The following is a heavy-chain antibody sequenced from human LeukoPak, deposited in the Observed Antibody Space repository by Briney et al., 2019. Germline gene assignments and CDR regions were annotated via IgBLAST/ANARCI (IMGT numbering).Heavy chain of an antibody. Sequence: ASVKVSCKASGGTFSSYAISWVRQAPGQGLEWMGGIIPIFGTATYAQKFQGRVTITADESTSTAYMELSSLRSEDTAVYYCARRTPYYDILTGPLGGVYYFDYWGQGTLVTVSS. V-gene: IGHV1-69*01. D-gene: IGHD3-9*01. CDR3: ARRTPYYDILTGPLGGVYYFDY. J-gene: IGHJ4*02. CDR2: IIPIFGTA. CDR1: GGTFSSYA.